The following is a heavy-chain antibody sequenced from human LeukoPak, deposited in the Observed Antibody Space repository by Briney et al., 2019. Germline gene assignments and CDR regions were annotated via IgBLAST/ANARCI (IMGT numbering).Heavy chain of an antibody. CDR2: IYYSGST. CDR1: GGSISSHY. D-gene: IGHD2-2*02. V-gene: IGHV4-59*11. CDR3: AREVGYCSSTSCYSWFDP. J-gene: IGHJ5*02. Sequence: PSETLSLTCTVSGGSISSHYWSWIRQPPGKGLEWIGYIYYSGSTNYNPSLKSRVTISVDTSTNQFSLKLSSVTAADTAVYYCAREVGYCSSTSCYSWFDPWGQGTLVTVSS.